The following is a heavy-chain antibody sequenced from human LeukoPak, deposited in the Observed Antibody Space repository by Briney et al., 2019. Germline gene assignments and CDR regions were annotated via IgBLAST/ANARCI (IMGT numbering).Heavy chain of an antibody. CDR1: GGSISSYY. CDR2: IYYSGGT. V-gene: IGHV4-59*08. CDR3: VRLFRSNYHNVLTGYFDS. D-gene: IGHD3-9*01. Sequence: SETLSLTCTVSGGSISSYYWSWIRQPPGKGLEWIGYIYYSGGTNYNPSLKSRVTISVDTSKNQFSLILSSVTAADTAVYYCVRLFRSNYHNVLTGYFDSWGQGTLVTVSS. J-gene: IGHJ4*02.